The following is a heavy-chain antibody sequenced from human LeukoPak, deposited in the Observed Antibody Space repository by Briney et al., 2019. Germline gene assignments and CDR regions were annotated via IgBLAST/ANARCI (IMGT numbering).Heavy chain of an antibody. Sequence: ASVTVSCKASGGTFSSYAISWVRQAPGQGLEWMGGIIPIFGTANYAQKFQGRVTITADKSTSTAYMELSSLRSEDTAVYYCARVAGIVVVPAANPWAVKRNNWFDPWGQGTLVTVSS. V-gene: IGHV1-69*06. CDR3: ARVAGIVVVPAANPWAVKRNNWFDP. CDR1: GGTFSSYA. J-gene: IGHJ5*02. CDR2: IIPIFGTA. D-gene: IGHD2-2*01.